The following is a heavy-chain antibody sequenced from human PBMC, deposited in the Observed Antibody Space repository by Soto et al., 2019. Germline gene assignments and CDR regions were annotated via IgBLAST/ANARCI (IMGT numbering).Heavy chain of an antibody. CDR1: GFTFSNAW. D-gene: IGHD2-15*01. CDR3: TPDAHGGHEAFDI. V-gene: IGHV3-15*01. Sequence: GGSLRLSCAASGFTFSNAWMSWVRQAPGKGLEWVGRIKSKTDGGTTDYAAPVKGRFTISRDDSKNTLYLQMNSLKTEDTAVYYCTPDAHGGHEAFDIWGQGTRVTVSS. CDR2: IKSKTDGGTT. J-gene: IGHJ3*02.